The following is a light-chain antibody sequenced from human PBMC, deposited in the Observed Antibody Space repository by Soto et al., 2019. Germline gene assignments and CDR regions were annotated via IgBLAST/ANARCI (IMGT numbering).Light chain of an antibody. CDR2: KAS. CDR1: QGISSL. V-gene: IGKV1-5*03. J-gene: IGKJ1*01. Sequence: DIQMTQSPSTLSASVGDRVTITCRASQGISSLLAWYQQKPGKAPKLLIYKASSLESGVPSSFSGSGSGTEFILTISTLQPDDFATYYCQHYYSYPWTFGQGTKVEIK. CDR3: QHYYSYPWT.